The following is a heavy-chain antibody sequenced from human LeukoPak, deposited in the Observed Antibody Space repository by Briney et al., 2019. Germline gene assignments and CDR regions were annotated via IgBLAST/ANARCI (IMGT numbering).Heavy chain of an antibody. CDR1: GYTFRDYG. V-gene: IGHV1-18*01. J-gene: IGHJ3*02. Sequence: GASVKVSCKASGYTFRDYGISWVRQAPGQGLEWMGWISPYNGNTNYAQNLQGRVTMTTDISTSTAYMELRSLRSDDTAVYYCARSISMVRGAIRDSFDIWGQGTMVTVSS. CDR2: ISPYNGNT. D-gene: IGHD3-10*01. CDR3: ARSISMVRGAIRDSFDI.